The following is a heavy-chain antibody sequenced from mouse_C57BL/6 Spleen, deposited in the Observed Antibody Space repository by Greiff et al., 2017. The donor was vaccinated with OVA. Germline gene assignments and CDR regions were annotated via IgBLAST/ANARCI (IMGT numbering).Heavy chain of an antibody. Sequence: VQLQESGAELVKPGASVKISCKASGFTFTDYYINWVKQRPGQGLEWIGKIGPGSGSPYYTQKLKDKATRTADKSSRTDYMQLSSLTSEDSAVYFCARDLLYYCGSSYGFAYWGQGTLVTVSA. CDR2: IGPGSGSP. CDR3: ARDLLYYCGSSYGFAY. V-gene: IGHV1-77*01. J-gene: IGHJ3*01. CDR1: GFTFTDYY. D-gene: IGHD1-1*01.